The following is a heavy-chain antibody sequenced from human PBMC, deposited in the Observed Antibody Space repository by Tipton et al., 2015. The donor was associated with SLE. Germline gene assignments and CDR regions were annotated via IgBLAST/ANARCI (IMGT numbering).Heavy chain of an antibody. CDR3: ARGASAAGTYF. CDR1: GGSIIPYY. V-gene: IGHV4-59*01. J-gene: IGHJ4*02. Sequence: TLSLTCTVSGGSIIPYYWHWIRQSPGKGLEWSGYIFYTGSTTYKPSLKSRVTMLVDTSKNQVSLRLTYVTAADTAIYYCARGASAAGTYFWGQGTLVTVSS. D-gene: IGHD6-13*01. CDR2: IFYTGST.